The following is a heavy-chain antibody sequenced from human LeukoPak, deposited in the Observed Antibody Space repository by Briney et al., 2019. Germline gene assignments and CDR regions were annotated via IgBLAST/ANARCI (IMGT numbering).Heavy chain of an antibody. CDR1: GYSISSGYY. CDR3: ARAGPGSSGWYIFDY. Sequence: SETLSLTCTVSGYSISSGYYWDWIRQPPGKGLEWIGTLSHSGSSYYNPSLKSRVTISVDTSKNQFSLKLSSVTAADTAVYYCARAGPGSSGWYIFDYWGQGTLVTVSS. V-gene: IGHV4-38-2*02. J-gene: IGHJ4*02. CDR2: LSHSGSS. D-gene: IGHD6-19*01.